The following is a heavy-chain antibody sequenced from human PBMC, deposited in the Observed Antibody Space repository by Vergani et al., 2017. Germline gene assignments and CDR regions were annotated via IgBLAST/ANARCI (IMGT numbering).Heavy chain of an antibody. D-gene: IGHD4-17*01. CDR3: ARGWTTGHNWFDP. V-gene: IGHV1-46*01. J-gene: IGHJ5*02. Sequence: QVQLVQSGAEVKKPGASVKVSCQASGYTFTSYYIHWVRQAPGQGLEWMGVINPSDGSTNYAQNFQGRVTMTRETSTSTVFMEPRSLRSDDTAVYYCARGWTTGHNWFDPWGQGTLVTVSS. CDR1: GYTFTSYY. CDR2: INPSDGST.